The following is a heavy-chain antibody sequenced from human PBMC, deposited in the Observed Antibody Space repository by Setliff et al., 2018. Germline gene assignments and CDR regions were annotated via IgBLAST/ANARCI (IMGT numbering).Heavy chain of an antibody. CDR1: GYTFTDYY. J-gene: IGHJ4*02. D-gene: IGHD3-9*01. CDR2: INPDSGGT. Sequence: ASVKVSCKPSGYTFTDYYIHWVRQAPGQGLEWMGRINPDSGGTNYAQKFQGRVTMTRDTSITAAYTELSRLRSDDSAVYYCARGPSNYDLLTGCDCWGQGTLVTVSS. CDR3: ARGPSNYDLLTGCDC. V-gene: IGHV1-2*06.